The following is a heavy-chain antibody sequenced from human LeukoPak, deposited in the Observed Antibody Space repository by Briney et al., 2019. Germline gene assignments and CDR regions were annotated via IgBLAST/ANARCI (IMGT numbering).Heavy chain of an antibody. J-gene: IGHJ3*02. CDR1: GGPFSGYY. Sequence: PSETLSLTCAVYGGPFSGYYWSWIRQPPGKGLEWMGEINHSGSTNYNPSLKRRITISVDTSKNQLSLQLSSVTAADSAVYSCARVGLKLPGGILGAFDIWGQGTMVTVSS. D-gene: IGHD2-21*01. V-gene: IGHV4-34*01. CDR2: INHSGST. CDR3: ARVGLKLPGGILGAFDI.